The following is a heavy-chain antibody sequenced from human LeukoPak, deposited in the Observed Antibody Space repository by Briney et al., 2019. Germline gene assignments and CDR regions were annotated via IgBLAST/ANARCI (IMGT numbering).Heavy chain of an antibody. Sequence: ASVKVSCKASGYTFTSYDINWVRQATGQGLEWMGWMNPNSGNTGYAQKFQGRVTITRNTSISTAYMELSSLRSEDTAVYYCARDAPYYYDSSGWVDYWGQGTLVTVSS. J-gene: IGHJ4*02. V-gene: IGHV1-8*03. CDR3: ARDAPYYYDSSGWVDY. CDR2: MNPNSGNT. CDR1: GYTFTSYD. D-gene: IGHD3-22*01.